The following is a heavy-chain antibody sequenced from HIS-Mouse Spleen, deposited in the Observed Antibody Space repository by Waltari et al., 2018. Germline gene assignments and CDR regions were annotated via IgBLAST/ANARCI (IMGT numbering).Heavy chain of an antibody. V-gene: IGHV3-30*18. J-gene: IGHJ4*02. CDR3: AKDKHHAFDY. CDR2: ISYDGNNK. CDR1: VFTFSSYG. Sequence: QVQLVESGGGVVQPGRSLILSCAASVFTFSSYGMHCLRQAPGKGLEWAVVISYDGNNKYYADAVKGRFTIARDNSKNTLYLQMNSLGAEDTAVYYCAKDKHHAFDYWGQGTLVTVSS.